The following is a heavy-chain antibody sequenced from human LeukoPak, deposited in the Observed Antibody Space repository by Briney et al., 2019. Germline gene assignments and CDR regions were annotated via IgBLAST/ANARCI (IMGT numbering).Heavy chain of an antibody. CDR1: GFTFSSYG. CDR2: IWYDGSNK. J-gene: IGHJ4*02. Sequence: GGSLRLSCAASGFTFSSYGMHWVRQAPGKGLEWVAVIWYDGSNKYYADSVKGRFTISRDNYKNTLYLQMNSLRAEDTAVYYCARAGGIQLWSQGYWGQGTLVTVSS. D-gene: IGHD5-18*01. V-gene: IGHV3-33*01. CDR3: ARAGGIQLWSQGY.